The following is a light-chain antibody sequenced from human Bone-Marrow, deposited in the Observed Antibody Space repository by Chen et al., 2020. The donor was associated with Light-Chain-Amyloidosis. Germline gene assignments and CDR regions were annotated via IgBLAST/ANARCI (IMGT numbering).Light chain of an antibody. CDR1: SSDVGGDNH. CDR2: EVT. Sequence: QSALTQPAPVSVSPGQSITTSLTGTSSDVGGDNHVSWYQQHPVKAPKPMIYEVTNRPSWVPDRFSGSKSDNTASLTISGLQTEDEADYFCSSYTITNTLVFGSGTKVTVL. CDR3: SSYTITNTLV. J-gene: IGLJ1*01. V-gene: IGLV2-14*01.